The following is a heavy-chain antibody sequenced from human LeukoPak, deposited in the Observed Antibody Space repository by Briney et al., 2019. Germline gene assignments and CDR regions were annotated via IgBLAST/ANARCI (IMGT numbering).Heavy chain of an antibody. Sequence: GGSLRLSCAASGFTFSSYAMSWVRQAPGKGLEWVSAISGSGGSTYYADSVKGRFTISRDNAKNSLYLQMNSLRAEDTAVYYCARDGVVAGPWHFDYWGQGNLVTVSS. CDR3: ARDGVVAGPWHFDY. D-gene: IGHD2-15*01. CDR1: GFTFSSYA. V-gene: IGHV3-23*01. J-gene: IGHJ4*02. CDR2: ISGSGGST.